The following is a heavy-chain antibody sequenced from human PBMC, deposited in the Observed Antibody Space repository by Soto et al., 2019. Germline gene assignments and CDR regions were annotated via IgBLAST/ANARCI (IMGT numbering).Heavy chain of an antibody. CDR2: INAGNGNT. J-gene: IGHJ1*01. V-gene: IGHV1-3*01. Sequence: ASVKVSCKASGYTFTSYAIHWVRQAPGQRLEWMGWINAGNGNTKYSQKLQGRVTMTTDTSTSTAYMELRSLRSDDTAVYYCARDLSKWELPPHFQHWGQGTLVTVSS. CDR3: ARDLSKWELPPHFQH. CDR1: GYTFTSYA. D-gene: IGHD1-26*01.